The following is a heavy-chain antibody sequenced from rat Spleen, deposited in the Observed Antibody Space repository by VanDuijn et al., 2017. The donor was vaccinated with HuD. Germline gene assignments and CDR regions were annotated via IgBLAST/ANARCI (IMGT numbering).Heavy chain of an antibody. D-gene: IGHD2-2*01. CDR1: GFPFSDYA. CDR2: IIYDDRST. V-gene: IGHV5-17*01. Sequence: EVQLVESGGGLVQPGNPLKLSCAASGFPFSDYAMAWVRQSPKKGLEWVATIIYDDRSTYYRDSVKGRFTISRDNTKNTLYLQMDNLRSEDTATYYCARAGYLRDWYFDFWGPGTMVTVSS. J-gene: IGHJ1*01. CDR3: ARAGYLRDWYFDF.